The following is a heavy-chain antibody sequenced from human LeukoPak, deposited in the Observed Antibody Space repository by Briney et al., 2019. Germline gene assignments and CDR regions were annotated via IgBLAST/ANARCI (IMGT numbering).Heavy chain of an antibody. CDR2: IYYSGST. J-gene: IGHJ4*02. V-gene: IGHV4-39*01. D-gene: IGHD6-13*01. CDR1: GGSISSSSYY. CDR3: ARHTEQQLPYFDY. Sequence: PSETLSLTCTVSGGSISSSSYYWGWIRQPPGMGLEWIGSIYYSGSTYYNPSLKSRVTISVDTSKNQFSLKLSSVTAADTAVYYCARHTEQQLPYFDYWGQGTLVTVSS.